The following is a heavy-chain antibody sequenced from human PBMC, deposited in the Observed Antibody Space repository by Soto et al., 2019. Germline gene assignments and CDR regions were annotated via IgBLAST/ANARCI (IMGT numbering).Heavy chain of an antibody. Sequence: GGSLRLSCAASGFTFSSYGMHWVRQAPGKGLEWVAVISYDGSNKYYADSVKGRFTISRDNSKNTLYLQMNSLRAEDTAVYYCAKGRSAGRGPDAFDIWGQGTMVTVSS. V-gene: IGHV3-30*18. D-gene: IGHD6-19*01. CDR3: AKGRSAGRGPDAFDI. CDR1: GFTFSSYG. CDR2: ISYDGSNK. J-gene: IGHJ3*02.